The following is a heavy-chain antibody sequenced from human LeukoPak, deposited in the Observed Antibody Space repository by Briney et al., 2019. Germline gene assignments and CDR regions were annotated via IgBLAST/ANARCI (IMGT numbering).Heavy chain of an antibody. D-gene: IGHD3-10*02. CDR3: AELGITMIGGV. V-gene: IGHV3-9*01. CDR2: ISWNSGSI. Sequence: GGSLRLSCAASGFTFDDYAMHWVRHAPGKGLEWVSGISWNSGSIGYADSVKGRFTISRDNAKNSLYMQMNSLRAEDTAVYYCAELGITMIGGVWGKGTTVTISS. CDR1: GFTFDDYA. J-gene: IGHJ6*04.